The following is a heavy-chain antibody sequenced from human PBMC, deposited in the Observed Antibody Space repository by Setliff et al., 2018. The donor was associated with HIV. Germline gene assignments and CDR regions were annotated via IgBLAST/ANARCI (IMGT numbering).Heavy chain of an antibody. V-gene: IGHV3-72*01. CDR3: ARENIVVVTAIRRYYYYYMDV. J-gene: IGHJ6*03. D-gene: IGHD2-21*02. Sequence: GGSLRLSCAASGFTFSDHYMDWVRQAPGKGLEWVGRTRNKVNSYTTEYAASVKGRFTISRDDSKSIAYLQMNSLKTEDTAIYYCARENIVVVTAIRRYYYYYMDVWGKGTTVTVSS. CDR1: GFTFSDHY. CDR2: TRNKVNSYTT.